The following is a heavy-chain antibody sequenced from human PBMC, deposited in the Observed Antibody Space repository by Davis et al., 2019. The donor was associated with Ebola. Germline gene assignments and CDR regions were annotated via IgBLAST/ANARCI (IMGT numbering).Heavy chain of an antibody. J-gene: IGHJ4*02. D-gene: IGHD5-12*01. CDR2: LSGSGRNT. V-gene: IGHV3-23*01. CDR1: GFTFSNYA. Sequence: PGGSLRLSCAGSGFTFSNYAMSWVRQAPGKGLEWVSGLSGSGRNTYYADSVKGRFFISRDNRVNTVDLQMNSLRVEDTAIYFCAKGPSRGSLDYWGQGVLVTVSS. CDR3: AKGPSRGSLDY.